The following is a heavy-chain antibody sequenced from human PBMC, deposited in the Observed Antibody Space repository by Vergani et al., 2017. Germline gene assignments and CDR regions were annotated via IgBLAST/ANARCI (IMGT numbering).Heavy chain of an antibody. D-gene: IGHD4-11*01. CDR2: IDHTGRP. V-gene: IGHV4-34*01. J-gene: IGHJ6*01. CDR3: ARVNTETNGHLYYCYCMGV. Sequence: QVQLQQWGGGLLKPSETLSLTCVVNGGSFTSYHWTWIRQSPGEGLEWVGDIDHTGRPDYNPSLKSRLTMSVDKSRNQFSLTLNAVTATDTAIYFCARVNTETNGHLYYCYCMGVWGQGTAVTVS. CDR1: GGSFTSYH.